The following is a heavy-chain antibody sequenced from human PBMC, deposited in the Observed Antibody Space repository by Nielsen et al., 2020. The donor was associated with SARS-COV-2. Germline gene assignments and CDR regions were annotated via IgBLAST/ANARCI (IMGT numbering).Heavy chain of an antibody. CDR1: GFTFSSYE. CDR3: AGGYYYYDTSGLAFDI. CDR2: ISSRDTI. V-gene: IGHV3-48*03. D-gene: IGHD3-22*01. J-gene: IGHJ3*02. Sequence: GESLKISCAASGFTFSSYEMNWVRQAPGKGLEWVSYISSRDTIYYADSVKGRFTVSRDNAKNSLYLQMNSLRAEDTAVYYCAGGYYYYDTSGLAFDIWGPGTLVTVSS.